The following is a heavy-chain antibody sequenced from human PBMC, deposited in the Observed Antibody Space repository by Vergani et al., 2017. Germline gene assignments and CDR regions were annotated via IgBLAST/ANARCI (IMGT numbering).Heavy chain of an antibody. D-gene: IGHD1-1*01. J-gene: IGHJ1*01. CDR3: ATKSCGTPGCQIGDFRE. CDR1: GFTFSSYA. V-gene: IGHV3-30-3*01. Sequence: QVQLVESGGGVVQPGRSLILSCAASGFTFSSYAMHWVRQAPGKGLEWGAVISYDGSNNYYADSVEGRFTISRENSKNTLYLQMNSLRAEDTAGYYCATKSCGTPGCQIGDFREWGQGTLVTVSS. CDR2: ISYDGSNN.